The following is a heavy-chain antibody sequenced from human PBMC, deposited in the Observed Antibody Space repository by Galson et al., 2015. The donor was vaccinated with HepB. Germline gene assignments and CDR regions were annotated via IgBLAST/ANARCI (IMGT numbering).Heavy chain of an antibody. CDR3: ARGRRMGSSTYPTFDN. V-gene: IGHV5-10-1*01. J-gene: IGHJ4*02. CDR1: GYTFTSYW. Sequence: QSGAEVKKPGESLRISCKGSGYTFTSYWITWVRQMPGKGLEWMGRIDPSDSRTNFSPSFEGHVTMSVDRSISTAYVQWSSLKASETAMYYCARGRRMGSSTYPTFDNWGQGTLVTVSS. D-gene: IGHD3-10*01. CDR2: IDPSDSRT.